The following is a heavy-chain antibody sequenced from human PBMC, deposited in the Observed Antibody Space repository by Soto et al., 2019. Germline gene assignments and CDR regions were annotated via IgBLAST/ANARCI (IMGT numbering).Heavy chain of an antibody. D-gene: IGHD3-9*01. V-gene: IGHV3-66*01. CDR1: GFTVSSNY. CDR2: IYSGGST. CDR3: ARDQRGYDILTGYYYYGMDV. J-gene: IGHJ6*02. Sequence: GGSLRLSCAASGFTVSSNYMSWVRQAPGKGLEWVSVIYSGGSTYYADSVKGRFTISRDNSKNTLYLQMNSLRAEDTAVYYCARDQRGYDILTGYYYYGMDVWGQGTTVTVSS.